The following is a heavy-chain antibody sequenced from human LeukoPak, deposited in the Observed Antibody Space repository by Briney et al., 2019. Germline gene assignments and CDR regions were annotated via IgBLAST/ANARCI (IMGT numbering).Heavy chain of an antibody. D-gene: IGHD4-17*01. CDR3: AVSDYGDDGWVY. CDR2: IYSGGST. CDR1: GFTVSSNY. Sequence: GGSLRLSCAASGFTVSSNYMSWVRQAPGKGLEWVSDIYSGGSTYYADSVKGRFTISRDNSKNTLYLQMNSLRAEDTVVYYCAVSDYGDDGWVYWGQGTLVTVSS. J-gene: IGHJ4*02. V-gene: IGHV3-53*01.